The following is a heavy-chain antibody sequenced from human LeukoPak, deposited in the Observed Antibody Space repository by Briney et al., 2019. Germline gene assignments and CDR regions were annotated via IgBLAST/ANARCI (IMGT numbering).Heavy chain of an antibody. CDR2: ITDDGGST. CDR3: ARVWLRDYMDV. Sequence: GGSLRLSCAVSGFTFRSYAMNWVRQAPGQGLEWVAAITDDGGSTHYTTSVKGRFIISRDTPKNTLSLQMNNLRAEDTAVYFCARVWLRDYMDVWGEGTTVSVSS. V-gene: IGHV3-23*01. J-gene: IGHJ6*03. D-gene: IGHD5-12*01. CDR1: GFTFRSYA.